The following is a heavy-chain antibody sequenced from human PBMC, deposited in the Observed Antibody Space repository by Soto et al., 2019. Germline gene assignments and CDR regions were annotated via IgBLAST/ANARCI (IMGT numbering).Heavy chain of an antibody. J-gene: IGHJ6*02. CDR3: ARHDCISSSCYYYYYYGMDV. CDR2: FIPIFGTA. V-gene: IGHV1-69*12. CDR1: GGTFSSYA. D-gene: IGHD2-2*01. Sequence: QVQLVQSGAEVKKPGSSVKVSCKASGGTFSSYAISWVRQAPGHGLEWMGGFIPIFGTANYAQKFQGRVTTTADESTSTAYMELSSLRSEDTAVYYCARHDCISSSCYYYYYYGMDVWGQGTTVTVSS.